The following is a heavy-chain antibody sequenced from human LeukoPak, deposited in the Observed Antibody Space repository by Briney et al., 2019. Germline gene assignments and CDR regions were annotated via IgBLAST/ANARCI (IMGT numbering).Heavy chain of an antibody. D-gene: IGHD2/OR15-2a*01. V-gene: IGHV3-15*05. Sequence: GGSLRLSCAASGFTVSSDYMSWVRQAPGNGLEWVGRIKSKLAGGTIESAAHVKGRFTFSRDDSENTLYLQMNSLKTEDTAVYYCFNRDYWGQGTLVTVSS. CDR3: FNRDY. J-gene: IGHJ4*02. CDR2: IKSKLAGGTI. CDR1: GFTVSSDY.